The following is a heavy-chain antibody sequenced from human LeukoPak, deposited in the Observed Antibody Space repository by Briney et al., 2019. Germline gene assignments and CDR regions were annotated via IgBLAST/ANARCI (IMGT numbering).Heavy chain of an antibody. D-gene: IGHD2/OR15-2a*01. CDR3: ARAHSIASYYYGVDV. J-gene: IGHJ6*02. CDR2: IYYSGST. V-gene: IGHV4-39*07. Sequence: SETLSLTCTVSGGSISSSSYYWGWIRQPPGKGLEWIGNIYYSGSTYYSPSLTSRVTVSVDTSENQFSLKLTSVTAADTAVYYCARAHSIASYYYGVDVWGQGTTVTVSS. CDR1: GGSISSSSYY.